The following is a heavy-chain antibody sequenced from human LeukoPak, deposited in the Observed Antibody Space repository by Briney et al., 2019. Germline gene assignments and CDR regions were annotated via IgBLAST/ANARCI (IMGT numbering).Heavy chain of an antibody. CDR3: ASRDPSYCSSTSCPRGGNWFDP. D-gene: IGHD2-2*01. V-gene: IGHV1-2*02. J-gene: IGHJ5*02. Sequence: ASVKFSCKASGYTFTGYYMHWVRQAPGQGLEWMGWINPNRGGTNYAQKFQGRVTMTRDTSISTAYMEMSRLRSDDTAVYYCASRDPSYCSSTSCPRGGNWFDPWGQGTLVTVSS. CDR1: GYTFTGYY. CDR2: INPNRGGT.